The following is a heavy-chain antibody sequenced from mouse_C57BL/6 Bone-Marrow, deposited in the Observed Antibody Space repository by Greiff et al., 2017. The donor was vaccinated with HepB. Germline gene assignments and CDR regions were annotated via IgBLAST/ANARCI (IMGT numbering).Heavy chain of an antibody. Sequence: QVTLKVSGPGLLQSSQTLSLTCSFSGFSLSTSGMGVSWIRQPSGKGLEWLAHIYWDDDKRYNPSLKSRLTISQDTSRNQVFLKITSVDTADTATYYCARGGDGYYFDYWGQGTTLTVSS. D-gene: IGHD2-3*01. V-gene: IGHV8-12*01. CDR1: GFSLSTSGMG. CDR3: ARGGDGYYFDY. CDR2: IYWDDDK. J-gene: IGHJ2*01.